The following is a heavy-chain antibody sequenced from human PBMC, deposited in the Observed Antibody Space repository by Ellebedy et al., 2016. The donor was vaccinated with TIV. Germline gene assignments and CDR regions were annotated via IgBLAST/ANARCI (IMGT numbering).Heavy chain of an antibody. CDR2: ITDNGAGT. CDR1: GFTFSSYA. D-gene: IGHD3-16*01. J-gene: IGHJ5*02. CDR3: ARLTEA. V-gene: IGHV3-23*01. Sequence: GESLKISXAASGFTFSSYAMSWVRQAPGKGLEWVSAITDNGAGTYYADSVKGRYTISRDNSKNTLYLQMNSLRAEDTAVYYCARLTEAWGQGTLVTVSS.